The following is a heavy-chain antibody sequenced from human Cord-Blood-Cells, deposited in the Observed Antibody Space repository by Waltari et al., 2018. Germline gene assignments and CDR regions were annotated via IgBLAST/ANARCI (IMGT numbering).Heavy chain of an antibody. CDR3: ATHRFGEYFDI. J-gene: IGHJ3*02. V-gene: IGHV1-2*02. Sequence: QVQLVQSGAEVKKPGASVKVSCKASGYTFTGYYMHWVRQAPGQGLEWMGWNNPSSGGTNYAQKFQGRVTMTRDTSISTAYMELSRLRSDDTAVYYCATHRFGEYFDIWGQGTMVTVSS. CDR1: GYTFTGYY. D-gene: IGHD3-10*01. CDR2: NNPSSGGT.